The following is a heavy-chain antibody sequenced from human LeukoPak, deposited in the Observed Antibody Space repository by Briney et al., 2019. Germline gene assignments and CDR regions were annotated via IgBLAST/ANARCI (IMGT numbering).Heavy chain of an antibody. Sequence: GGSLRLSCAASGFTFDDYAMHWVRQAPGKGLEWVSGISWNSGSIGYADSVKGRFTISRDNAKNSLYLQMNSLRAEDTALYYCAKGYGDQPKYYFDYWGQGTLVTVSS. CDR3: AKGYGDQPKYYFDY. D-gene: IGHD4-17*01. CDR2: ISWNSGSI. V-gene: IGHV3-9*01. CDR1: GFTFDDYA. J-gene: IGHJ4*02.